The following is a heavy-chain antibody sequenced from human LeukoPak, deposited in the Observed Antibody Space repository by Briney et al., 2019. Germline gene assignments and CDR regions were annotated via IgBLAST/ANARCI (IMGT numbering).Heavy chain of an antibody. CDR1: GFTFSTYT. CDR2: ISSDGTNK. V-gene: IGHV3-30-3*02. D-gene: IGHD6-19*01. CDR3: AKNLRTSVAAYEY. Sequence: GGSLRLSCAASGFTFSTYTMHWVRQAPGKGLEWVALISSDGTNKYYADSVRGRFTVSRDNSENTLYLQLNRLTAEDTAVYYCAKNLRTSVAAYEYWGQGTLVTVSS. J-gene: IGHJ4*02.